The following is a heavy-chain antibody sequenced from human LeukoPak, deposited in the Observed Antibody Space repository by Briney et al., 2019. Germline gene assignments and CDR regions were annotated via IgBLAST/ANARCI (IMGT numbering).Heavy chain of an antibody. CDR3: ARRVRDGYKILFLDY. CDR2: LYPGDSDT. V-gene: IGHV5-51*01. Sequence: GESLKISCKGSGYSFTSYWIGWVRQMPGKGLEWMGILYPGDSDTRYSPSFQGQVTISADKSISTAYLQWSSLKASDTAMYHCARRVRDGYKILFLDYWGQGTLVTVSS. J-gene: IGHJ4*02. D-gene: IGHD5-24*01. CDR1: GYSFTSYW.